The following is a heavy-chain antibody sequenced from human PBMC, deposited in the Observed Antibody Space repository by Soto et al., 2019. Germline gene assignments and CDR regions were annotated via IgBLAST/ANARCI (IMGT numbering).Heavy chain of an antibody. CDR2: IDPSDSYT. V-gene: IGHV5-10-1*01. J-gene: IGHJ6*02. CDR3: ARRAAVDTAVGMDV. D-gene: IGHD5-18*01. Sequence: LGESLKISCKGSGYSFTSYWISWVRQMPGKGLEWMGRIDPSDSYTNYSPSFQGHVTISTDKSINTAYLQWSSLKASDTATYYCARRAAVDTAVGMDVWGQGTTVTVSS. CDR1: GYSFTSYW.